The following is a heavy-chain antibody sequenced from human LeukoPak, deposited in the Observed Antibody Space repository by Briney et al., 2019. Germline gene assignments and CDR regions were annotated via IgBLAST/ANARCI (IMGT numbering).Heavy chain of an antibody. D-gene: IGHD5-24*01. V-gene: IGHV4-4*09. J-gene: IGHJ4*02. CDR2: IYTSGST. CDR1: GGSISSYY. Sequence: SETLSLTCTVSGGSISSYYWSWIRQPPGKGLEWIGCIYTSGSTNYNPSLKSRVTISVDTSKNQFSLKLSSVTAADTAVYYCARHGTRDQGWLQLPFDYWGQGTLVTVSS. CDR3: ARHGTRDQGWLQLPFDY.